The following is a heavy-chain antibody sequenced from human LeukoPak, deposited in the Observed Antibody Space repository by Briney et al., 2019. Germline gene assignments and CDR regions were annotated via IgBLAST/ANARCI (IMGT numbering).Heavy chain of an antibody. CDR2: ISSGSVYI. V-gene: IGHV3-21*01. Sequence: ETLSLTCTVCGASISNYCGIWLRQPPGKGLEWVSSISSGSVYIYYADSVKGRFTISRDNAKNSLYLQMNSLRAEDTAVYYCARQSSGWCSAFDFWGQGTLVTVSS. J-gene: IGHJ4*02. D-gene: IGHD6-19*01. CDR3: ARQSSGWCSAFDF. CDR1: GASISNYC.